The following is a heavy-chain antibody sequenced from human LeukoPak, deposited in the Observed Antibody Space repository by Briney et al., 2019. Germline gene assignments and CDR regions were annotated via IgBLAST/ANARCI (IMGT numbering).Heavy chain of an antibody. CDR3: ARDMGVGIAAAGIFYY. CDR2: IKQDGSEK. D-gene: IGHD6-13*01. J-gene: IGHJ4*02. Sequence: GGSLRLSCAASGFTFSSYWMSWVRQAPGKGLEWVANIKQDGSEKYYVDSVKGRFTISRDNAKNSLYLQMNSLRAEDTAVYYCARDMGVGIAAAGIFYYWGQGTLVTVSS. CDR1: GFTFSSYW. V-gene: IGHV3-7*01.